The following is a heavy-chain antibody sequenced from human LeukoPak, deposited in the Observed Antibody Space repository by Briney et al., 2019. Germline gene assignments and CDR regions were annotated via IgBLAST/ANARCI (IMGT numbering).Heavy chain of an antibody. CDR2: IYYSGST. CDR3: AREQDTAMVFHYGMDV. D-gene: IGHD5-18*01. V-gene: IGHV4-39*07. J-gene: IGHJ6*02. Sequence: SETLSLTCTVSGGSISGSYSYWGWIRQPPGKGLEWVGNIYYSGSTYYSPSLTSRVTVSVDKSKNQFSLKLSSVTAADTAVYYCAREQDTAMVFHYGMDVWGQGTTVTVSS. CDR1: GGSISGSYSY.